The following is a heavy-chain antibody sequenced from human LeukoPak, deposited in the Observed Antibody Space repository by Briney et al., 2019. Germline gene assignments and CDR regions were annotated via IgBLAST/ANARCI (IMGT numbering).Heavy chain of an antibody. J-gene: IGHJ4*02. Sequence: GGSLRLSCAASGFTFSSYGMHWVRQAPGKGLEWVAVISYDGSNKYYADSVKGRFTISRDNSKNKLYLQMNSLRAEDTAVYYCAKGDYDSSGLDYWGQGTLVTVSS. CDR1: GFTFSSYG. CDR2: ISYDGSNK. CDR3: AKGDYDSSGLDY. D-gene: IGHD3-22*01. V-gene: IGHV3-30*18.